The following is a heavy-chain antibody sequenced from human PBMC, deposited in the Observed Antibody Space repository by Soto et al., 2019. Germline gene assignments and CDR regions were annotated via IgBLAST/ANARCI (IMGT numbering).Heavy chain of an antibody. CDR3: ARLIPRDGYAWGWFDP. CDR1: CGSGSSGSYY. D-gene: IGHD5-12*01. Sequence: PSETLWLTCTVSCGSGSSGSYYWSWIRQPPGLALEWIAYIYNSGTTNYSTALKSRVTISVETSTNQSSLTLSSVTAADTAVYYCARLIPRDGYAWGWFDPWGQGTLVTVSS. J-gene: IGHJ5*02. V-gene: IGHV4-61*01. CDR2: IYNSGTT.